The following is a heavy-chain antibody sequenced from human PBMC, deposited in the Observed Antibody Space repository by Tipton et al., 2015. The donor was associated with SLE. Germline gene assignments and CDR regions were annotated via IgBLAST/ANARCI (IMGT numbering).Heavy chain of an antibody. V-gene: IGHV4-61*02. CDR3: AREQQLVLNWFDP. CDR1: GGSISSGSYY. J-gene: IGHJ5*02. Sequence: TLSLTCTVSGGSISSGSYYWSWIRQPAGKGLEWIGRIYTSGSTNYNPSLKSRVTISVDTSKNQFSLKLSSVTAADTAVYYCAREQQLVLNWFDPWGQGTLVTVSS. D-gene: IGHD6-13*01. CDR2: IYTSGST.